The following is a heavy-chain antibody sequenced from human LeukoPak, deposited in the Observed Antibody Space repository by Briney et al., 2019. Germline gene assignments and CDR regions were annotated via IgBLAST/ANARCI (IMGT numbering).Heavy chain of an antibody. CDR1: GGSINSSSYY. CDR3: ARHRSKWLQSSFDY. D-gene: IGHD5-24*01. V-gene: IGHV4-39*01. Sequence: ASETLSLTCTVSGGSINSSSYYWGWIRQPPGKGLEWIGSIFYSGNTYDNPSLKSRVTISVDTSKNQFSLKLNSVTAADTAVYYCARHRSKWLQSSFDYWGQGTLVTVSS. J-gene: IGHJ4*02. CDR2: IFYSGNT.